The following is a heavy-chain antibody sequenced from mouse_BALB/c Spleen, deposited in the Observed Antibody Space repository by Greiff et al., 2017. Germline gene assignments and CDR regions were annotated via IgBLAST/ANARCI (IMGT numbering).Heavy chain of an antibody. D-gene: IGHD2-1*01. CDR3: ARAGYYGNYGY. CDR1: GYTFTSYV. CDR2: INPYNDGT. J-gene: IGHJ2*01. V-gene: IGHV1-14*01. Sequence: VQLQQPGPELVKPGASVKMSCKASGYTFTSYVMHWVKQKPGQGLEWIGYINPYNDGTKYNEKFKGKATLTSDKSSSTAYMELSSLTSEDSAVYYCARAGYYGNYGYWGQGTTLTVSS.